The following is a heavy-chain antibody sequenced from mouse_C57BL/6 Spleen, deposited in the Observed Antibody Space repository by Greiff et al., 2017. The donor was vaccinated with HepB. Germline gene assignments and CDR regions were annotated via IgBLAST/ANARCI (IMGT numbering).Heavy chain of an antibody. V-gene: IGHV1-82*01. CDR3: ARFPVYYEPSSY. J-gene: IGHJ2*01. CDR1: GYAFSSSW. D-gene: IGHD1-1*01. CDR2: IYPGDGDT. Sequence: VQLQQSGPELVKPGASVKISCKASGYAFSSSWMNWVKQRPGKGLEWIGRIYPGDGDTNYNGKFKGKATLTADKSSSTAYMQLSSLTSEDSAVYCCARFPVYYEPSSYWGQGTTLTVSS.